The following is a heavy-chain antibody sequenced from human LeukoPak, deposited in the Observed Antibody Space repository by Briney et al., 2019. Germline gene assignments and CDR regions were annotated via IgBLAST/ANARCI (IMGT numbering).Heavy chain of an antibody. V-gene: IGHV1-2*04. Sequence: ASVKVSCKASGYTFTGYYMHWVRQAPGQGLEWMGWINPNSGGTNYAQKFQGWVTMTRDTSTSTVYMELSSLRSEDTAVYYCARGDYDIFIGFDYWGQGTLVTVSS. CDR1: GYTFTGYY. D-gene: IGHD3-9*01. CDR2: INPNSGGT. CDR3: ARGDYDIFIGFDY. J-gene: IGHJ4*02.